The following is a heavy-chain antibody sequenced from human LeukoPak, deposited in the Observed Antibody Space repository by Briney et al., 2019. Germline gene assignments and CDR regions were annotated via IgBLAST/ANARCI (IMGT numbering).Heavy chain of an antibody. CDR2: IRYDGSNK. D-gene: IGHD1-14*01. CDR3: AKDHLRWEPTSGYFDY. V-gene: IGHV3-30*02. Sequence: SGGSLRLSCAASGFTFSSYGMHWVRQAPGKGLEWVAFIRYDGSNKYYADSVKGRFTISRDNSKNTLYLQMNSLRAEDTAVYYCAKDHLRWEPTSGYFDYWGQGTLVTVSS. J-gene: IGHJ4*02. CDR1: GFTFSSYG.